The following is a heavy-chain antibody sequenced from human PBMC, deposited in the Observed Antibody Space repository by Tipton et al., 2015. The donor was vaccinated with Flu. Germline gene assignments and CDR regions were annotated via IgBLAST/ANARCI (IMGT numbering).Heavy chain of an antibody. J-gene: IGHJ4*02. CDR1: GDSMNTDDFS. CDR2: IYYNGNT. CDR3: SRGLATFGPSTPFDH. D-gene: IGHD3-16*01. Sequence: TLSLTCSVSGDSMNTDDFSWSWIRQPPGKALEWIGYIYYNGNTFYSPSFRSRVSMSIDRSKTEFSLKLKSVTAADTAVYFCSRGLATFGPSTPFDHWGQGALVTVSS. V-gene: IGHV4-30-2*01.